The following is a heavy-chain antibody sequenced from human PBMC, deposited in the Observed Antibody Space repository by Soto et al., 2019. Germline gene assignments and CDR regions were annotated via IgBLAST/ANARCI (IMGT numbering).Heavy chain of an antibody. Sequence: SVKVSCKASGGTFSSYAISWVRQAPGQGLEWMGGIIPIFGTANYAQKFQGRVTITADKSMSTAYMELSSLRSEDTAVYYCARAVGVRGINYYYYYGMDGWGQGTTVTVSS. J-gene: IGHJ6*02. V-gene: IGHV1-69*06. D-gene: IGHD3-10*01. CDR3: ARAVGVRGINYYYYYGMDG. CDR1: GGTFSSYA. CDR2: IIPIFGTA.